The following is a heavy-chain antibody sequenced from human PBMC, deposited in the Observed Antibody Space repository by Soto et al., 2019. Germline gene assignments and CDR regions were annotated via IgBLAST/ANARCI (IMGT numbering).Heavy chain of an antibody. Sequence: VGSLRLSCAASGFTFSSYAMSWVRQAPGKGLEWVSAISGSGGSTYYADSVKGRFTISRDNSKNTLYLQMNSLRAEDTAVYYCAKGGSYPKRFFDYWGQGTLVTVSS. CDR1: GFTFSSYA. J-gene: IGHJ4*02. V-gene: IGHV3-23*01. D-gene: IGHD1-26*01. CDR2: ISGSGGST. CDR3: AKGGSYPKRFFDY.